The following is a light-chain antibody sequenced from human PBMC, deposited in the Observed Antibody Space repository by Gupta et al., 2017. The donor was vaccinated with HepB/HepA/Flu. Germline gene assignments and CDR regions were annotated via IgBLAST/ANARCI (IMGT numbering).Light chain of an antibody. Sequence: SYILTQSPSVSVAPGKTARITCGGSNIRTKSVHWYQQKPGQAPVLVVYDDTGRPSGIPERFSGSNSGNTATLTISRVEAGDEADYYCQVWSTSGGVFGTGTKVTVL. J-gene: IGLJ1*01. CDR1: NIRTKS. CDR3: QVWSTSGGV. V-gene: IGLV3-21*03. CDR2: DDT.